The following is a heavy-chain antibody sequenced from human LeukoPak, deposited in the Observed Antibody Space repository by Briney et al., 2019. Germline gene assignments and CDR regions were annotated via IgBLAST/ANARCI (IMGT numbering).Heavy chain of an antibody. CDR2: INHSGST. V-gene: IGHV4-34*01. CDR1: GGSFSGYY. D-gene: IGHD6-13*01. Sequence: SETLSLTCAVYGGSFSGYYWSWIRQPPGKGLELIGEINHSGSTNYNPSLKSRVTISVDTSKNQFSLKLSSVTAADTAVYYCAARGIAAAPGNYWGQGTLVTVSS. J-gene: IGHJ4*02. CDR3: AARGIAAAPGNY.